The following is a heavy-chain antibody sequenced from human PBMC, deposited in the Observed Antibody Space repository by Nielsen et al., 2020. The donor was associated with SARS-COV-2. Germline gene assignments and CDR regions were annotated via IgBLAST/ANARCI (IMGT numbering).Heavy chain of an antibody. CDR1: GGSFGDYF. V-gene: IGHV4-34*01. Sequence: SETLSLTCAVYGGSFGDYFWSWIRQPPGKGLEWIGDVNHSGFTNYNPSLKSRATISVDKSKNQFSLKLSSVTAADTAVYYCASSGYDRRFGYWGQGTLVTVSS. J-gene: IGHJ4*02. CDR3: ASSGYDRRFGY. CDR2: VNHSGFT. D-gene: IGHD5-12*01.